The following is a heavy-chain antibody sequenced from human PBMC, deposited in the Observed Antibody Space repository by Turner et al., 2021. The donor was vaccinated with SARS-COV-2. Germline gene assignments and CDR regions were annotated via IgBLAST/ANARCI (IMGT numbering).Heavy chain of an antibody. CDR3: ARESGSGSDY. J-gene: IGHJ4*02. CDR2: ISYDGSNK. CDR1: GFTFSSYA. V-gene: IGHV3-30*04. D-gene: IGHD5-12*01. Sequence: QVQLVESGGGVVQPGRSLRLSCAASGFTFSSYAMHWVRQAPGKGLEWVALISYDGSNKYYEDSVKGRFTISRDNSKNTLYLQMNSLRAEDTAVYYCARESGSGSDYWGQGTLVTVSS.